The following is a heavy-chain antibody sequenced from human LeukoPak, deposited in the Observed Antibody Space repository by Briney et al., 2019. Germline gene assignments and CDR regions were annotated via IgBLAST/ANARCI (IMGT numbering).Heavy chain of an antibody. CDR3: ARSFYDILIGYYQYFDY. Sequence: GGSLRLSCAASGFTFSGYAMSWVRQAPGKGLEWVSVLYRDGSSYYAESVKGRFTISRDNSKNTLYIQMNSLRAEDTAVYYCARSFYDILIGYYQYFDYWGQGTLVTVSS. CDR1: GFTFSGYA. CDR2: LYRDGSS. J-gene: IGHJ4*02. V-gene: IGHV3-66*01. D-gene: IGHD3-9*01.